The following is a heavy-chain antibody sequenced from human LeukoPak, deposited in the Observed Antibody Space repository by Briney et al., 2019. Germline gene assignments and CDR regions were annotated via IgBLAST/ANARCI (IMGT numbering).Heavy chain of an antibody. J-gene: IGHJ4*02. V-gene: IGHV3-30*02. CDR2: IRYDGSNK. CDR3: AKFEWELLEFDY. D-gene: IGHD1-26*01. CDR1: GFTFSSYG. Sequence: PGGSLRLSCAASGFTFSSYGMHWVRQAPGKGLEWVAFIRYDGSNKYYADSVKGRFTISRGNSKNTLYLQMNSLRAEDTAVYYCAKFEWELLEFDYWGQGTLVTVSS.